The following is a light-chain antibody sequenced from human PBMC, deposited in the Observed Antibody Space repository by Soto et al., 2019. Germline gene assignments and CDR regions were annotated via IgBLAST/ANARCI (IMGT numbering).Light chain of an antibody. V-gene: IGLV2-14*01. CDR2: GVT. CDR3: SSYTTSRTLL. CDR1: NSDVGAYDY. Sequence: QSALTQPASVSGSPGQSITISCAGTNSDVGAYDYVSLYQQHPGKAPKLMIYGVTYRPSGVSDRFSASKSGNTASLTISGLQAEDGADYYCSSYTTSRTLLFGGGTKLTVL. J-gene: IGLJ2*01.